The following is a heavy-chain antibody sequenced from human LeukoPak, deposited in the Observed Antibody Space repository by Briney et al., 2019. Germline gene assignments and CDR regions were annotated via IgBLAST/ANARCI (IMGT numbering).Heavy chain of an antibody. CDR3: ASITAAGGQSFDY. D-gene: IGHD6-13*01. J-gene: IGHJ4*02. V-gene: IGHV4-59*01. CDR2: IYYSGST. Sequence: SETLSLTCTVSGGSISNYYWSWIRQPPGKGLEWIGYIYYSGSTNYNPSLKSRVTISVDTSKNQFSLKLSSVTAADTAVYYCASITAAGGQSFDYWGQGTLVTVSS. CDR1: GGSISNYY.